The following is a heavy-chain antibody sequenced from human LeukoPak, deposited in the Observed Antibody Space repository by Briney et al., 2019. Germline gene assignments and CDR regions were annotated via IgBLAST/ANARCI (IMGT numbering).Heavy chain of an antibody. CDR2: INPNSGGT. CDR1: GYTFTGYY. D-gene: IGHD3-22*01. Sequence: ASVKVSCKASGYTFTGYYMHWVRQAPGQGLEWMGWINPNSGGTNYAQKLQGRVTMTTDTSTSTAYMELRSLRSDDTAAYYCARDRVYYYDSSGYCDYWGQGTLVTVSS. V-gene: IGHV1-2*02. J-gene: IGHJ4*02. CDR3: ARDRVYYYDSSGYCDY.